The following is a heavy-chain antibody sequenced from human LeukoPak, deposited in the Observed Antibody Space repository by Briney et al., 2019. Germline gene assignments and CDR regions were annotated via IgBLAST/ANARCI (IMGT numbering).Heavy chain of an antibody. CDR2: INLKSDDI. CDR1: GFTFSSYA. Sequence: QPGRSLRLSCAASGFTFSSYAMHWVRQAPGKGLEWISFINLKSDDIRYADSVEGRFIISRDNARNSLYLHMNSLRAEDTAVYYCARDKDYASDMWGQGTMVTVAS. CDR3: ARDKDYASDM. V-gene: IGHV3-48*01. J-gene: IGHJ3*02. D-gene: IGHD4-11*01.